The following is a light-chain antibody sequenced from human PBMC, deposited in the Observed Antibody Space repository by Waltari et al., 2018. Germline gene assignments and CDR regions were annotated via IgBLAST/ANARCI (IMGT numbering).Light chain of an antibody. CDR3: SSFAGSNNLV. J-gene: IGLJ2*01. CDR2: DVN. Sequence: QSALTQPPSASGSPGQSVTISCTGTSSDVGAYHSVSWYQQHPGKAPKLMIYDVNKRPSGVPDRFSGSKSGNTASLTVSGLQAEDEAAYYCSSFAGSNNLVFGGGTKLTVL. CDR1: SSDVGAYHS. V-gene: IGLV2-8*01.